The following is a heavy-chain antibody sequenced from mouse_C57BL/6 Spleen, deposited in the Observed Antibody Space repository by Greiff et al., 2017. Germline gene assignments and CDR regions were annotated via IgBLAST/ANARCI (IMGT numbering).Heavy chain of an antibody. D-gene: IGHD3-1*01. CDR2: IYPGDGDT. CDR1: GYAFSSSW. J-gene: IGHJ4*01. CDR3: ARFAGTGAMDY. V-gene: IGHV1-82*01. Sequence: QVQLQQSGPELVKPGASVKISCKASGYAFSSSWMNWVKQRPGKGLEWIGRIYPGDGDTNYNGKFKGKATLTADKSSSTAYMQLSSLTSEDSAVYFCARFAGTGAMDYWGQGTSVTVSS.